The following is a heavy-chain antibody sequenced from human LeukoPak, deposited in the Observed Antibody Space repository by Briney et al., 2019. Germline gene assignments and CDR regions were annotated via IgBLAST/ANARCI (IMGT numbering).Heavy chain of an antibody. J-gene: IGHJ6*02. CDR3: ARGLPNYYGMDV. Sequence: GGSLRLSCEASAFTFNNYWMHWVRQAPGKGLVWVSRIKGDGSRTNYADSVRGRFTISRDNAKNTVYLQMNSLRTEDTAVYYCARGLPNYYGMDVWGQGTTVTVSS. CDR1: AFTFNNYW. V-gene: IGHV3-74*01. CDR2: IKGDGSRT.